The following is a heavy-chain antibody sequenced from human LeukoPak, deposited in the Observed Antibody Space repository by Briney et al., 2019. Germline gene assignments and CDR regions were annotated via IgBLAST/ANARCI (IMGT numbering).Heavy chain of an antibody. CDR1: GFTFSTYW. J-gene: IGHJ4*02. CDR3: AREPAYCGGDCLFDY. D-gene: IGHD2-21*01. V-gene: IGHV3-74*01. Sequence: GGSLRLSCATSGFTFSTYWMHWVRQAPGKGLVWVSRIDSDGSSTSYTDSVKGRFTISRDNAKSTLYLQMNSLTADDTAVYYCAREPAYCGGDCLFDYWGQGTLVTVPS. CDR2: IDSDGSST.